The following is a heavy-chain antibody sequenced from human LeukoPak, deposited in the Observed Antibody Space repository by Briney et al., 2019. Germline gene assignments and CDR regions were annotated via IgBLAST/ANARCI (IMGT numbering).Heavy chain of an antibody. D-gene: IGHD6-19*01. Sequence: GGSLRLSCGASGFTFSSYSINWVRQAPGKGLEWLSYISSSSSTIYYADSVKGRFTISRDNAKNSLYLQMNSLRAEDTAVYYCARSASGWYFESWGQGTLVTVSS. CDR3: ARSASGWYFES. J-gene: IGHJ4*02. CDR2: ISSSSSTI. V-gene: IGHV3-48*01. CDR1: GFTFSSYS.